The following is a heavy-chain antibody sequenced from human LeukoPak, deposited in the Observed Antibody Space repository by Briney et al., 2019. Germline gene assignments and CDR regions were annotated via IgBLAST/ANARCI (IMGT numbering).Heavy chain of an antibody. J-gene: IGHJ4*02. CDR3: ARGFRGDNFDY. D-gene: IGHD7-27*01. CDR2: MYHSGST. Sequence: PSETLSLTCTVSGNSFGNYYWSWIRQPPGKGLEWIGTMYHSGSTNYNPSLKSRVTISVDTSKNQFSLKLSSVTAADTAVYFCARGFRGDNFDYWGQGTLVTVSS. CDR1: GNSFGNYY. V-gene: IGHV4-38-2*02.